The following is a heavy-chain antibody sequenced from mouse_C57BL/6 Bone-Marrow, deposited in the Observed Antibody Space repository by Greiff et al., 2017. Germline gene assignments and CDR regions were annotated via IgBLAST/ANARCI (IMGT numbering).Heavy chain of an antibody. CDR2: IDPETGGT. J-gene: IGHJ2*01. Sequence: VQLQQSGAELVRPGASVTLSCKASGYTFTDYEMHWVKQTPVHGLEWIGAIDPETGGTAYNQKFKGKDILTADKSSSTAYMELRSLTSEDSAVYYCTRLLWDEGYYFDYWGQGTTLTVSS. D-gene: IGHD4-1*01. V-gene: IGHV1-15*01. CDR3: TRLLWDEGYYFDY. CDR1: GYTFTDYE.